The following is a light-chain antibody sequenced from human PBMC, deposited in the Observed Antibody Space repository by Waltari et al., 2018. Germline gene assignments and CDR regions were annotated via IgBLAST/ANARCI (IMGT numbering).Light chain of an antibody. V-gene: IGKV3-15*01. CDR3: QQYSDWPPYT. J-gene: IGKJ2*01. CDR2: GAS. Sequence: EIVMTQSPATLSVSPGESATLSCRASQGISSPLAWYPQQPGQAPRLRIYGASARATGIPDRFSGSGSGTEFSLTISSLQSEDFAVYYCQQYSDWPPYTFGQGTKLEIK. CDR1: QGISSP.